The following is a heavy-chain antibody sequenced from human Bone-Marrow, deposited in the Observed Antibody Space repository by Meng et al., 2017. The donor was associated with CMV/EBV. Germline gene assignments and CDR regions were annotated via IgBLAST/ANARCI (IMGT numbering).Heavy chain of an antibody. J-gene: IGHJ4*02. V-gene: IGHV3-21*01. D-gene: IGHD5-18*01. CDR3: ARGDTVVFTKGLSAIDY. Sequence: GGSLRLSCAASGFIFSSFNMNWVRQAPGKGLEWVSSISARSSYIYYADSVKGRVIISRDNPKDCLYLQMNSLRVEDTATYFCARGDTVVFTKGLSAIDYWGQGTLVTVSS. CDR2: ISARSSYI. CDR1: GFIFSSFN.